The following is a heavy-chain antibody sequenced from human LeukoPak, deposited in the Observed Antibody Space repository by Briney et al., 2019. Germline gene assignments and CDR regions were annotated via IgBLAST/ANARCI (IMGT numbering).Heavy chain of an antibody. CDR1: GFTFDDYG. Sequence: PGGSLRLSCAASGFTFDDYGMSWVRQAPGKGLEWVSRIKSDGSRTDYADSVKGRFTISRDNAKNTLYLQMNSLRAEDTAVYYCARELPFDYWGQGTLVTVSS. CDR3: ARELPFDY. J-gene: IGHJ4*02. V-gene: IGHV3-74*01. CDR2: IKSDGSRT. D-gene: IGHD2-15*01.